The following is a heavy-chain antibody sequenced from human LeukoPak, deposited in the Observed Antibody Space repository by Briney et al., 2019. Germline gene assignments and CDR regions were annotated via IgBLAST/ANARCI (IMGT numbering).Heavy chain of an antibody. Sequence: PSETLSLTCTVSGVSISSHYWYWIRQPPGKGLECIGYMHNSGSTSYNPSLKSRVTISIDTSKKQFSLKLSSVTAADTAVYYCAREAMEPKYDFWSGRIKNWFDPWGQGTLVTVSS. CDR1: GVSISSHY. V-gene: IGHV4-59*11. CDR3: AREAMEPKYDFWSGRIKNWFDP. J-gene: IGHJ5*02. CDR2: MHNSGST. D-gene: IGHD3-3*01.